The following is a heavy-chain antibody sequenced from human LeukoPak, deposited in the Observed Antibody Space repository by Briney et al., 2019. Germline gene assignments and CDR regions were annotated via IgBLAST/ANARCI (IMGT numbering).Heavy chain of an antibody. CDR3: ARLAVEATGYFQY. V-gene: IGHV4-59*08. CDR2: ISYSGST. Sequence: SETLSLTCTVSGGSISSYYWSWIRQPPGKGLEWIGYISYSGSTNYYPSLKSRVTISVDTSKNQFSLKLSSVTAADTAVYYCARLAVEATGYFQYWGQGTLVTVSS. D-gene: IGHD1-26*01. J-gene: IGHJ1*01. CDR1: GGSISSYY.